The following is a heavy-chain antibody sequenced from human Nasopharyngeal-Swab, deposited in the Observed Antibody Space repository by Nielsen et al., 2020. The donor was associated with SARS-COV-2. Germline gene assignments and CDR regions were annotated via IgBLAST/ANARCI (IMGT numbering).Heavy chain of an antibody. Sequence: GESLKISCVVSGFTFNNYWLSWVRQAPGKGLEWVANIKPGGSEKYYVDSVKGRFTISRDNAKNSLYLRKSSLRAEDAAVYCCAKAASDDSSSYAYWGQGTLVTVSS. CDR3: AKAASDDSSSYAY. CDR2: IKPGGSEK. CDR1: GFTFNNYW. J-gene: IGHJ4*02. V-gene: IGHV3-7*03. D-gene: IGHD3-22*01.